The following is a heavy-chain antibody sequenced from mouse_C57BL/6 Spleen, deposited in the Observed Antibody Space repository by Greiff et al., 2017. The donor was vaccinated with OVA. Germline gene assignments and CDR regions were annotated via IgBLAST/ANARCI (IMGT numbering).Heavy chain of an antibody. Sequence: QVQLKQPGAELVKPGASVKLSCKASGYTFTSYWMHWVKQRPGRGLEWIGRIDPNSGGTKYNEKFKSKATLTVDKPSSTAYMQLSSLTSEDSAVYYCARMITTVVESLMDYWGQGTSVTVSS. CDR3: ARMITTVVESLMDY. V-gene: IGHV1-72*01. D-gene: IGHD1-1*01. CDR2: IDPNSGGT. CDR1: GYTFTSYW. J-gene: IGHJ4*01.